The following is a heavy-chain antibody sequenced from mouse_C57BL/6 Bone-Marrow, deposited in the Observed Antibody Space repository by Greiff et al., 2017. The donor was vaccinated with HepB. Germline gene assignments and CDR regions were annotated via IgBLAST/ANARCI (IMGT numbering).Heavy chain of an antibody. J-gene: IGHJ1*03. D-gene: IGHD2-1*01. CDR3: AGIYYGNFYWYFDV. V-gene: IGHV1-54*01. CDR1: GYAFTNYL. CDR2: ITPGSGGT. Sequence: LEESGAELVRPGTSVKVSCKASGYAFTNYLLEWVKQRPGQGLEWIGVITPGSGGTNYNEKLKCKATLTADKSASTAYMQLSSLTSEDSAVYYCAGIYYGNFYWYFDVWGTGTTVTVSS.